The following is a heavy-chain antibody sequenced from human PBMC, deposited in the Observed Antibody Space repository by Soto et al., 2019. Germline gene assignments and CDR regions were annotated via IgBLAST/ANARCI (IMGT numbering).Heavy chain of an antibody. CDR2: ISYEGSNT. CDR1: GFSFDTYG. V-gene: IGHV3-30-3*01. Sequence: GGSLRLSCVASGFSFDTYGIHWVRQAPGKGLQWVALISYEGSNTYYADSVRGRFTISRDNPKNTLYLQMNTLRPEDTGVYYCARVTPGNNLYYFSGLDFWGQGTSVTVSS. D-gene: IGHD1-1*01. J-gene: IGHJ6*02. CDR3: ARVTPGNNLYYFSGLDF.